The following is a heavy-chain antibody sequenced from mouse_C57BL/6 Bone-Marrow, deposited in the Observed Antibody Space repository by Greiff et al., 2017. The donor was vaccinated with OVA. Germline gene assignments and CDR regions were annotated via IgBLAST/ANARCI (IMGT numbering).Heavy chain of an antibody. CDR3: ARGGGAWFAY. V-gene: IGHV5-4*03. CDR1: GFTFSSYA. J-gene: IGHJ3*01. D-gene: IGHD1-1*02. CDR2: ISDGGSYT. Sequence: DVMLVESGGGLVKPGGSLKLSCAASGFTFSSYAMSWVRQTPEKRLEWVATISDGGSYTYSPDNVKGRFTISRDNAKNNLYLQMSHLKSEDTAMYYCARGGGAWFAYWGQGTLVTVSA.